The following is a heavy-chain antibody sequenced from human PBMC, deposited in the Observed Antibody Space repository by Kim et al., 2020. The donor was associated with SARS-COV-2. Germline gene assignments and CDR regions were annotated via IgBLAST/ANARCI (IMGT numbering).Heavy chain of an antibody. CDR3: AREGRLIDAFDI. CDR2: ISYDGSNK. J-gene: IGHJ3*02. Sequence: GGSLRLSCAASGFTFSSYAMHWVRQAPGKGLEWVAVISYDGSNKYYADSVKGRFTISRDNSKNTLYLQMNSLRAEDTAVYYCAREGRLIDAFDIWGQGT. V-gene: IGHV3-30*04. CDR1: GFTFSSYA. D-gene: IGHD3-16*02.